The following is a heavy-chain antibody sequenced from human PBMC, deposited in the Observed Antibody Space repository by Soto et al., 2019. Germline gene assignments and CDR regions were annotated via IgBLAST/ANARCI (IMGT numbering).Heavy chain of an antibody. Sequence: QVQLVQSGAEVKKPGSSVKVSCKASGGTFSSYAISWVRQAPGQGLEWMGVIIPIFGTPNNAQKCQGRVTITADESTRTADKELSSLRSKDTAGYYCAREIEIFGVTSFDYWGQGSLVTVSS. CDR3: AREIEIFGVTSFDY. D-gene: IGHD3-3*01. CDR2: IIPIFGTP. V-gene: IGHV1-69*01. CDR1: GGTFSSYA. J-gene: IGHJ4*02.